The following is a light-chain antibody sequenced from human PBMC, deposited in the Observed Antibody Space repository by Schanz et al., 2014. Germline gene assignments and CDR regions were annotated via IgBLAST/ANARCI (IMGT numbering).Light chain of an antibody. CDR3: QQSNNIPFT. V-gene: IGKV1-5*01. CDR1: QSISSW. J-gene: IGKJ3*01. CDR2: DAS. Sequence: DIQMTQSPSTLSASVGDRVTLTCRASQSISSWLAWYQQKPGKAPKLLIYDASRLESGVPSRFSGSGSGTEFTLTISSLQPDDFATYYCQQSNNIPFTFGPGTKVDFK.